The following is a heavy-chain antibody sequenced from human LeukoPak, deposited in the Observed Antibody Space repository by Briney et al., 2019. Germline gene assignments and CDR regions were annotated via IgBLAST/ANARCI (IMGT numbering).Heavy chain of an antibody. CDR3: ARRWRDGYNSDAFDI. CDR2: IYPGDSDT. Sequence: GESLQISCKGSGYSFTIYWIAWVRQLPGKGLEWMGIIYPGDSDTKYSPSFQGQVTISVDKSISAAYLQWSSLKASDTAMYYCARRWRDGYNSDAFDIWGQGTMVTVSS. D-gene: IGHD5-24*01. CDR1: GYSFTIYW. J-gene: IGHJ3*02. V-gene: IGHV5-51*01.